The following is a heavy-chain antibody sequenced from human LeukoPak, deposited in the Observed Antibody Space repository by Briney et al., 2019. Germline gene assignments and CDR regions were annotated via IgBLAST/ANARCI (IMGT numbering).Heavy chain of an antibody. J-gene: IGHJ6*02. CDR1: GYTFSSQTYG. V-gene: IGHV1-18*01. D-gene: IGHD3-16*01. CDR2: ISAHYGNT. CDR3: ARDQAGTHLGYYYYGMDV. Sequence: ASVKVSCKASGYTFSSQTYGMSWVRQAPGQGLEWMGWISAHYGNTHYAERFQGRVTMTTDTSTNTAYMELRSLRSDDTAIYCARDQAGTHLGYYYYGMDVWGQGTTVTVSS.